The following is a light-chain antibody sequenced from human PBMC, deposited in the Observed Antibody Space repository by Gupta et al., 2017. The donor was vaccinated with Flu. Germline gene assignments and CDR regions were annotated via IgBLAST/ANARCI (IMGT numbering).Light chain of an antibody. V-gene: IGKV3-20*01. J-gene: IGKJ3*01. Sequence: IVLTQSPGTLSLSPGERATLSCRASQSVSSSYLAWDQQKPGQAPRLLIYGASSRATGVPDRLSRSASGTDFTLTISILDPEDFAVYYCQHEGNLLLTFGHGTKVDIK. CDR3: QHEGNLLLT. CDR1: QSVSSSY. CDR2: GAS.